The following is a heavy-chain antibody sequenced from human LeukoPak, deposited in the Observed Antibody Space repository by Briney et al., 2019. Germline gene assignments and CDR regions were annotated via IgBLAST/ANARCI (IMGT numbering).Heavy chain of an antibody. CDR2: IKQDGSEK. Sequence: PGGSLRLSCVASGFTLSSHWMSWVRQAPGKGLEWVAHIKQDGSEKYYVDSVKGRFTISRDNSKNTLYLQMNSLRAEDTAVYYCAKDLRWELRCYFDYWGQGTLVTVSS. CDR1: GFTLSSHW. J-gene: IGHJ4*02. CDR3: AKDLRWELRCYFDY. D-gene: IGHD1-26*01. V-gene: IGHV3-7*01.